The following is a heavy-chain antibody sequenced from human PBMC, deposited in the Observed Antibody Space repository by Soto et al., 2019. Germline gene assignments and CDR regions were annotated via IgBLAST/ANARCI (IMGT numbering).Heavy chain of an antibody. J-gene: IGHJ6*02. CDR1: GFTFTSSA. D-gene: IGHD2-15*01. V-gene: IGHV1-58*01. CDR2: IVVGSGNT. CDR3: AADSHRGGSKDV. Sequence: GASVKVSCKASGFTFTSSAVQWVRQARGQRLGWIGWIVVGSGNTNYAQKFQERVTITRDMSTSTAYMELSSLRSEDTAVYYCAADSHRGGSKDVWGQGTTVTVS.